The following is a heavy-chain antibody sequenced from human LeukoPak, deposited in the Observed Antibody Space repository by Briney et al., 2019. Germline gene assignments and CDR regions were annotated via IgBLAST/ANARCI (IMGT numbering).Heavy chain of an antibody. V-gene: IGHV3-9*01. CDR3: AKDKVWDYYDSSGYYDY. Sequence: PGRSLRLSCAASGFTFDDYAMHWVRQAPGKGLEWVSGIGWNSGSIGYADSVKGRFTISRDNAKNSLYLQMNSLRAEDTALYYCAKDKVWDYYDSSGYYDYWGQGTLVTVSS. CDR1: GFTFDDYA. CDR2: IGWNSGSI. J-gene: IGHJ4*02. D-gene: IGHD3-22*01.